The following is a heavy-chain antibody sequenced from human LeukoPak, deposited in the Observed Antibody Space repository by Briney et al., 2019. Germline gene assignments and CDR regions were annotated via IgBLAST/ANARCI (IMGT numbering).Heavy chain of an antibody. CDR2: ISWDSSDI. J-gene: IGHJ4*02. V-gene: IGHV3-9*01. Sequence: GGSLRLSCAASGFTFNEYAMHWVRQAPGKGLEWVSGISWDSSDIAYADSVRGRFTISRDNAKNSLYLQMNSLRIEGTALYSCVKTGCSSTKCYTNYWGQGTLVTVSS. CDR1: GFTFNEYA. CDR3: VKTGCSSTKCYTNY. D-gene: IGHD2-2*02.